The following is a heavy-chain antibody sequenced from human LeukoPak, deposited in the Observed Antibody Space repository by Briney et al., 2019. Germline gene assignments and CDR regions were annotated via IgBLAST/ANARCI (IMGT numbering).Heavy chain of an antibody. CDR2: IIPIFGTA. CDR1: GYTFTGYY. D-gene: IGHD1-26*01. V-gene: IGHV1-69*06. Sequence: GASVKVSCKASGYTFTGYYMHWVRQAPGQGLEWMGGIIPIFGTANYAQKFQGRVTITADKSTSTAYMELSSLRSEDTAVYYCARVGELFPDAFDIWGQGTMVTVSS. CDR3: ARVGELFPDAFDI. J-gene: IGHJ3*02.